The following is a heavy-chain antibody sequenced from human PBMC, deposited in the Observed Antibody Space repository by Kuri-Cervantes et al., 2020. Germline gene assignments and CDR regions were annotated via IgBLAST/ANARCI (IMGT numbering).Heavy chain of an antibody. CDR3: ARGYSGYYFDY. V-gene: IGHV1-69*04. CDR1: GYTLSDHF. CDR2: IIPILGIA. J-gene: IGHJ4*02. Sequence: SVKVSCKGSGYTLSDHFMHWVRQAPGQGLEWMGRIIPILGIANYAQKFQGRVTITADKSTSTAYMELSSLRSEDTAVYYCARGYSGYYFDYWGQGTLVTVSS. D-gene: IGHD3-10*01.